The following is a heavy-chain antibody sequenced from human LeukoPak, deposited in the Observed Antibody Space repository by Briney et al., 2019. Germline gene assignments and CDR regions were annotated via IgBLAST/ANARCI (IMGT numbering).Heavy chain of an antibody. CDR3: TKFDY. V-gene: IGHV3-23*01. Sequence: GGSLRLSCAASGFIFNTNAMTWVRQAPGKGLEWVSTVTGSDGSTFYANSVKGRFTISRDNSKNTVFLHMTSLRAEDAAVYYCTKFDYWGQGVLVTVSS. CDR2: VTGSDGST. CDR1: GFIFNTNA. J-gene: IGHJ4*02.